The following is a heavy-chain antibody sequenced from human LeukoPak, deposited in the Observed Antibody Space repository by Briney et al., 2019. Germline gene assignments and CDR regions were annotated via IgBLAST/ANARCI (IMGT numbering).Heavy chain of an antibody. CDR1: AGSINSFY. J-gene: IGHJ5*02. V-gene: IGHV4-59*01. CDR3: AGSIFGYPWFDP. Sequence: SETLSLTCTVSAGSINSFYWSWLRQPPGKGLEWIGYVLHTGHTNYNPSLKSRVTMSIDPSKDQFSLEVTSVTAADTAVYYCAGSIFGYPWFDPWGQGTLVTVSS. D-gene: IGHD3-9*01. CDR2: VLHTGHT.